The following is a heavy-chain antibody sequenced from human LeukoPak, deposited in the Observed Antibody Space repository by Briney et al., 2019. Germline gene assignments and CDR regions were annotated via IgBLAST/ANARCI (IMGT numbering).Heavy chain of an antibody. CDR1: GFTFSTYA. CDR2: ISSSGNTI. J-gene: IGHJ5*02. Sequence: PGGSLRLSCAASGFTFSTYAMSWIRQAPGKGLEWVSYISSSGNTIYYADSVKGRFTISRDNAKNSLYLQMNSLRAEDTAVYYCARDFRAAFDPWGQGTLVTVSS. D-gene: IGHD3-10*01. CDR3: ARDFRAAFDP. V-gene: IGHV3-11*01.